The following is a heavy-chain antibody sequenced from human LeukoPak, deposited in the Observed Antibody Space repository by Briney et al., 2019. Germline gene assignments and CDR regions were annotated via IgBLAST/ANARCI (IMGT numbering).Heavy chain of an antibody. CDR2: IIPIFGTA. V-gene: IGHV1-69*13. D-gene: IGHD6-13*01. Sequence: SVTVSCTASGGTFSSYAISWVRQAPGQGLEWMGGIIPIFGTANYAQKFQGRVTITADESTSTAYMELSSLRSEDTAVYYCARAPQVGSSWSYYYYGMDVWGQGTTVTVSS. CDR1: GGTFSSYA. J-gene: IGHJ6*02. CDR3: ARAPQVGSSWSYYYYGMDV.